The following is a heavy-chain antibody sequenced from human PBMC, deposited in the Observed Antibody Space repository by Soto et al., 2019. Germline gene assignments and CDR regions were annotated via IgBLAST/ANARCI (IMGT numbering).Heavy chain of an antibody. CDR3: ARDIVYGPVGNSGPRGMDV. D-gene: IGHD7-27*01. V-gene: IGHV3-74*03. CDR1: GFSFSTYW. Sequence: EVQLVESGGGLVQPGGSLRLSCAGSGFSFSTYWMHWVRHVPGKGLVWVSRIKGDGTSTTYADSVKGRFTISRDNARNTMYLQMSSLRVDDTAVYYCARDIVYGPVGNSGPRGMDVWGHGTTVTVSS. CDR2: IKGDGTST. J-gene: IGHJ6*02.